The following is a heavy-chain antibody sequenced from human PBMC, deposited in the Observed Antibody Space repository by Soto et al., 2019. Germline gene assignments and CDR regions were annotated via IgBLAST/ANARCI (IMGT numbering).Heavy chain of an antibody. CDR2: INHSGST. V-gene: IGHV4-61*01. Sequence: SETLSLTCTVSGGSVSSGSYYWSWIRQPPGKGLEWIGGINHSGSTNYNPSLKSRVTISVDTSKNQFSLNLTSLTAADTAVYYCARSSGLYEYWAQGTLVTVSS. CDR1: GGSVSSGSYY. J-gene: IGHJ4*02. CDR3: ARSSGLYEY. D-gene: IGHD3-16*02.